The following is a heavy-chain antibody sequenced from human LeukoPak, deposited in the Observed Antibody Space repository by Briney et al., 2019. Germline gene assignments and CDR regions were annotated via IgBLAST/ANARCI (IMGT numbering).Heavy chain of an antibody. J-gene: IGHJ4*02. CDR1: GFTFSSYD. Sequence: TGGSLRPSCAASGFTFSSYDMHWVRQTTGKGLEWVSAIGVAANTFYSGSVKGRFTISRENAKNSLYLLMTSLRAEDTAVYYCARQNTPHGNFDYWGQGILVTVSS. CDR2: IGVAANT. D-gene: IGHD1-26*01. V-gene: IGHV3-13*01. CDR3: ARQNTPHGNFDY.